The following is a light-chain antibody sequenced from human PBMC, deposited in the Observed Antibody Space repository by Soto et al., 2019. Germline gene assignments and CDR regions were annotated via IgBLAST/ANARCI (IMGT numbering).Light chain of an antibody. Sequence: GDPVTITCRASQGVSNWVAWYRQKPGQAPELLIYDASTLQSGVPSRFSGTGYGTDFTLTISNLQPADSAAYACQQYDSYTYTFGQGTKLEVK. V-gene: IGKV1-5*01. CDR2: DAS. CDR3: QQYDSYTYT. J-gene: IGKJ2*01. CDR1: QGVSNW.